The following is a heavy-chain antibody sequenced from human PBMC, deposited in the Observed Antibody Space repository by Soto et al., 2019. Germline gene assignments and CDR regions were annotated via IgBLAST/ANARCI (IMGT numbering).Heavy chain of an antibody. D-gene: IGHD5-12*01. CDR1: EFTFINYA. CDR3: AKGRTTIIISDY. Sequence: GGSLRLSCAASEFTFINYALSWVRQPPGKGLEWVSAISGSGDTTYYADSVRGRFTISRDNSKNTLYLQMNSLRAEDTAVYYCAKGRTTIIISDYWGQETLVTVS. CDR2: ISGSGDTT. V-gene: IGHV3-23*01. J-gene: IGHJ4*02.